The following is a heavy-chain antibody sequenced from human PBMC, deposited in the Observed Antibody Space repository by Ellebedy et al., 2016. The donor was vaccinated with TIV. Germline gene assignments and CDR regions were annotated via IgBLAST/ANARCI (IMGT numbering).Heavy chain of an antibody. CDR1: GYTFTSYG. D-gene: IGHD6-19*01. CDR3: AREMGVAVAVSPHNDAFDI. CDR2: ISAYNGNT. J-gene: IGHJ3*02. Sequence: ASVKVSCKASGYTFTSYGISWVRQAPGQGLEWMGWISAYNGNTNYAQKLQGRVTMTRDTPTSTVYMELSSLRSEDTAVYYCAREMGVAVAVSPHNDAFDIWGQGTMVTVSS. V-gene: IGHV1-18*01.